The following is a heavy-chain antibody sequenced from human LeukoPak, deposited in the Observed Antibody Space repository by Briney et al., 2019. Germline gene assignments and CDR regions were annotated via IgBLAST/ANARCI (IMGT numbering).Heavy chain of an antibody. CDR1: GFSSYS. CDR2: ISSGSDYI. Sequence: GGSLRLSCAASGFSSYSLNWVRQAPGKGLEGVSAISSGSDYIYYADSVKGRFTISRDNAKNSLYLQMNSLRAEDTAIYYCARDPWGTHAYWGQGTLVTVSS. D-gene: IGHD3-16*01. CDR3: ARDPWGTHAY. V-gene: IGHV3-21*01. J-gene: IGHJ4*02.